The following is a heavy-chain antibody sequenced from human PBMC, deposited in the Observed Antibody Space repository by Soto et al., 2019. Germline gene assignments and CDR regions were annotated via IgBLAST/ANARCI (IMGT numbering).Heavy chain of an antibody. CDR3: ARGGSSSAGGHYYYMDV. J-gene: IGHJ6*03. Sequence: SETLSLTCAVYGGSFSGYYWSWIRQPPGKGLEWIGEINHNGSTNYNPSLKSRVTISVDTSKNQFSLKLSSVTAADTAVYYCARGGSSSAGGHYYYMDVWGKGTTVTVSS. CDR1: GGSFSGYY. CDR2: INHNGST. D-gene: IGHD6-6*01. V-gene: IGHV4-34*01.